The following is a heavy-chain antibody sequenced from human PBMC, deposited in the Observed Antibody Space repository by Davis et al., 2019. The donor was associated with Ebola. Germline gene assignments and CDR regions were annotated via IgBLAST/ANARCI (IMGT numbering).Heavy chain of an antibody. V-gene: IGHV4-59*11. CDR1: GGSISTHY. Sequence: SETLSLTCTVSGGSISTHYWSWIRQPPGKGLEWIGYIYYSGSTTYNPSLRSRVTISVDTSKTQFSLKVSSVTAAATAVYYCARADGDYVHFDYWGQGILVTVSS. D-gene: IGHD4-17*01. CDR3: ARADGDYVHFDY. J-gene: IGHJ4*02. CDR2: IYYSGST.